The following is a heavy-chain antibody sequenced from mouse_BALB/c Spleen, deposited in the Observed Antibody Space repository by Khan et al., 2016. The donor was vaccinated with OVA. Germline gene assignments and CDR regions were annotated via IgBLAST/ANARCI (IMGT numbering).Heavy chain of an antibody. J-gene: IGHJ2*01. V-gene: IGHV9-3-1*01. CDR1: GYTFTNYV. CDR3: ARGNRDFDY. CDR2: INTYTGEP. D-gene: IGHD2-1*01. Sequence: QIQLVQSGPELKKPGETVKISCKASGYTFTNYVMNWVKQAPGKGLKWMGWINTYTGEPTYSDDFKGRFAFSLATSASTAYLQINNRKKEDTATYFCARGNRDFDYWGQGTTLTVSS.